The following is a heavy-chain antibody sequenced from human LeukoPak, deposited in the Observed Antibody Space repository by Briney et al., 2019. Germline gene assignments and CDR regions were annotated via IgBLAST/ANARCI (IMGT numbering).Heavy chain of an antibody. V-gene: IGHV7-4-1*02. CDR3: ARNGGGLDY. CDR1: GSTFTSYX. Sequence: GSTFTSYXXXXXRXXXGQGLEWMGWINTNTGNPTYAQGFTGRFVFSLDTSVSTAYLQISSLKAEDTAVYYCARNGGGLDYWGQGTLVTVSS. J-gene: IGHJ4*02. CDR2: INTNTGNP. D-gene: IGHD3-16*01.